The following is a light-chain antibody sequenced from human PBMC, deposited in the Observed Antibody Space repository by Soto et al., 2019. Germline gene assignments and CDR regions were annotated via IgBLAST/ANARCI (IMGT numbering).Light chain of an antibody. CDR1: QSVSSNY. J-gene: IGKJ5*01. CDR3: QQYGSSIT. Sequence: EIVLTQSPGTLSLSPGERASLSCRASQSVSSNYLAWYQQKPGQAPRLLIYDESSRATGIPDRFSGSGSGTDFTLTISRLEPEDFAVYYCQQYGSSITFGQGTRLEIK. V-gene: IGKV3-20*01. CDR2: DES.